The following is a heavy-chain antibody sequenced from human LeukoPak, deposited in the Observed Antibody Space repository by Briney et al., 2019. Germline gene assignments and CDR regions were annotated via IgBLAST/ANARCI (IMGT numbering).Heavy chain of an antibody. J-gene: IGHJ4*02. V-gene: IGHV3-23*01. D-gene: IGHD4-17*01. CDR3: AREGSDYSLKFDY. CDR1: GFTFSNYA. Sequence: GGSLRLSCAASGFTFSNYAMSWVRQAPGKGLEWVSGISGSGGSTYYADSVKGRFTISRDYSTSTRYLQMNRMRAEETAIHYCAREGSDYSLKFDYSGQGTLVTVSS. CDR2: ISGSGGST.